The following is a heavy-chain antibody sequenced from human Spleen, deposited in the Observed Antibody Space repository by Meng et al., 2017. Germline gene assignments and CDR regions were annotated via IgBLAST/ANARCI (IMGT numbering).Heavy chain of an antibody. D-gene: IGHD3-3*01. J-gene: IGHJ4*02. Sequence: QVQLQQWGAGLLKPSETLSLTFAVYGGSFSGYYWSWIRQPPGKGLEWIGDINHSGSTNYNPSLKSRVTISVGTSKNQFSLKLSSVTAADTAVYYCAVKDYTFWSGYSSYYWGQGTLVTVSS. CDR1: GGSFSGYY. CDR2: INHSGST. CDR3: AVKDYTFWSGYSSYY. V-gene: IGHV4-34*01.